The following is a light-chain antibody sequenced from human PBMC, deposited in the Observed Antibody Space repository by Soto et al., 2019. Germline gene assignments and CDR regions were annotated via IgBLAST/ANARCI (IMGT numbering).Light chain of an antibody. CDR3: CSYAGSSTYV. J-gene: IGLJ1*01. Sequence: QSALTQPASVSGAPGQSITISCTGTSSDVGSYNLVSWYQQHPGKAPKLMIYEGSKRPSGVSNRFSGSKSGNTASLTISWLQAEDEADYYCCSYAGSSTYVFGTGTKVT. V-gene: IGLV2-23*01. CDR2: EGS. CDR1: SSDVGSYNL.